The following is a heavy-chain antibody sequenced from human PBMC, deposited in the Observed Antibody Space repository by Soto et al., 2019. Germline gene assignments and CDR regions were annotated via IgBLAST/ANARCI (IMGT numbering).Heavy chain of an antibody. CDR2: IYYSGST. V-gene: IGHV4-39*01. Sequence: ETLSLTCTVSGGSISSSSYYWGWIRQPPGKGLEWIGSIYYSGSTYYNPSLKSRVTISVDTSKNQFSLKLSSVTAADTAVYYCASSTIFGVGPYYYYGMDVWGQGTTVTVSS. CDR3: ASSTIFGVGPYYYYGMDV. CDR1: GGSISSSSYY. D-gene: IGHD3-3*01. J-gene: IGHJ6*02.